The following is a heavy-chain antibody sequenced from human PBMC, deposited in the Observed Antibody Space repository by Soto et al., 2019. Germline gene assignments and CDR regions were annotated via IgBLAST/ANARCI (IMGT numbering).Heavy chain of an antibody. V-gene: IGHV3-72*01. CDR1: GFTFSDHY. CDR2: TRNKANSYTT. J-gene: IGHJ4*02. CDR3: ATLGATTGGY. Sequence: EVQLVESGGGLVQPGGSLRLSCAASGFTFSDHYMDWVRQAPGKGLEWVGRTRNKANSYTTEYAASVKGRFTISRDDSKNSLYLEMNSLKTEDTAVYYCATLGATTGGYWGQGTLVTVSS. D-gene: IGHD4-17*01.